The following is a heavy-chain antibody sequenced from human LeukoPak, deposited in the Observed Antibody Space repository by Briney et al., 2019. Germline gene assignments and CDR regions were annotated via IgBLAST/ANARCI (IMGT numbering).Heavy chain of an antibody. Sequence: GASVKVSCTASGYTFTGYYMHWVRQAPGQGLEWMGRINPNSGGTNYAQKFQGRVTMTRDTSISTAYMELSRLRSDDTAVYYCARIEQWLVSNAFDIWGQGTMVTVSS. CDR1: GYTFTGYY. J-gene: IGHJ3*02. CDR2: INPNSGGT. D-gene: IGHD6-19*01. CDR3: ARIEQWLVSNAFDI. V-gene: IGHV1-2*06.